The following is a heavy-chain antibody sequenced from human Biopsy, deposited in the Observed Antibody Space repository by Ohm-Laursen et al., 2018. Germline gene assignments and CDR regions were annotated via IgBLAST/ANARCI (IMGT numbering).Heavy chain of an antibody. Sequence: TLSLTCTVSGGSVSSNTNYWAWIRQPPGKGLEWIGSIFYSGIIYYNPSLKGRVSISVDTSKNQFSLNLNSVTAADTAVYYCARHPTGFWFDPWGQGTLAIVSS. CDR3: ARHPTGFWFDP. V-gene: IGHV4-39*01. CDR2: IFYSGII. J-gene: IGHJ5*02. CDR1: GGSVSSNTNY.